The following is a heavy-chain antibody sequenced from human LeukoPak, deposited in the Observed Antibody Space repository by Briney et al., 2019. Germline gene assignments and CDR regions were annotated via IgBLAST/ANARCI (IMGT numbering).Heavy chain of an antibody. V-gene: IGHV3-7*01. D-gene: IGHD6-13*01. Sequence: PGGSLRLSCAASGFSFSTYWMSWGRQTPEKGLEFVANIDQGGSVRNYMDSLKGRCTISRDNAKKSLYLEINSLRADDTAVYYCARDPESSSFDLWGRGALVTVSS. CDR2: IDQGGSVR. J-gene: IGHJ4*02. CDR1: GFSFSTYW. CDR3: ARDPESSSFDL.